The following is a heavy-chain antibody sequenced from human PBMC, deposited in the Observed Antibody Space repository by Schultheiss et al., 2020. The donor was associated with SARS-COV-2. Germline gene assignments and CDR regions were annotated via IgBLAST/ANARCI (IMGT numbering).Heavy chain of an antibody. D-gene: IGHD5-24*01. CDR3: VKEGEEMGTS. Sequence: GGSLRLSCAASGFTFSDYYMSWIRQAPGKGLEWVSAISSSSSYIYYADSVKGRFTISRDNAKNSLYLQMNSLRVDDTAVYYCVKEGEEMGTSWGQGTLVTVSS. J-gene: IGHJ4*02. CDR1: GFTFSDYY. V-gene: IGHV3-11*05. CDR2: ISSSSSYI.